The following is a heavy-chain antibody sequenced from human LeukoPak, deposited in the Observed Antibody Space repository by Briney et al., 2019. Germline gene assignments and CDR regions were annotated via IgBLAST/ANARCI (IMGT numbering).Heavy chain of an antibody. D-gene: IGHD3-22*01. CDR2: INPNSGGT. J-gene: IGHJ4*02. CDR3: ARDQVWNYYDSSGYYALWY. CDR1: GYTFTGYY. Sequence: ASVKVSCKASGYTFTGYYMHWVRQAPGQGLEWMGWINPNSGGTNYAQKFQGRVTMTRDTSISTAYMELSRLRSDDTAVYYCARDQVWNYYDSSGYYALWYWGQGTLVTVSS. V-gene: IGHV1-2*02.